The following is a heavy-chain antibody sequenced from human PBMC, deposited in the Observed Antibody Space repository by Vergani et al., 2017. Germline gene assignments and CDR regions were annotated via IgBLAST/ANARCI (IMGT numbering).Heavy chain of an antibody. Sequence: QVQLVESGGGVVQPGRSLRLSCSASGFTFSSYAMPWVRQAPGKGLEWVAVISYDGSNKYYADSVKGRFTISRDNSKNTLYLQMNSLRAEDTAVYYCAANLVVAHAFDIWGQGTMVTVSS. CDR1: GFTFSSYA. CDR3: AANLVVAHAFDI. CDR2: ISYDGSNK. D-gene: IGHD3-22*01. J-gene: IGHJ3*02. V-gene: IGHV3-30-3*01.